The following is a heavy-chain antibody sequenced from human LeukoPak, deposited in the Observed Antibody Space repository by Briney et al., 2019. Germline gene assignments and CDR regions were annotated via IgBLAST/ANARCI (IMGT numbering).Heavy chain of an antibody. Sequence: GASVKVSCKASGGTFSSYAISWVRQAPGPGLEWMGGIIPIFGTANYAQKFQGRVTITADKSTSTAYMELSSLRSEDTAVYYCASSTVTTLRFDCWGQGTLVTVSS. CDR3: ASSTVTTLRFDC. CDR2: IIPIFGTA. D-gene: IGHD4-11*01. V-gene: IGHV1-69*06. J-gene: IGHJ4*02. CDR1: GGTFSSYA.